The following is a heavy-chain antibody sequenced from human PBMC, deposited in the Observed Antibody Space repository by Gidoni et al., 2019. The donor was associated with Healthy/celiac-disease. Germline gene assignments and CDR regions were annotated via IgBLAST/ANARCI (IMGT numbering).Heavy chain of an antibody. CDR3: ARLSYDILTGYYSPFYYFDY. J-gene: IGHJ4*02. V-gene: IGHV4-61*02. D-gene: IGHD3-9*01. CDR1: GGSISRVSYY. Sequence: QVQLQESGPGLVKPSQTLSLTCTVSGGSISRVSYYWSWLRQPAGKGLAWIGRIYTSGSTNYNPSLKSRVTISVDTSKNQFSLKLSSVTAADTAVYYCARLSYDILTGYYSPFYYFDYWGQGTLVTASS. CDR2: IYTSGST.